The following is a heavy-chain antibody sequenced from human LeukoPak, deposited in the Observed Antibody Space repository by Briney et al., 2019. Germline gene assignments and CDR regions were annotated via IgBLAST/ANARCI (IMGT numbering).Heavy chain of an antibody. D-gene: IGHD2-15*01. Sequence: GGSLRLSCAASGFSFSSYSTNWVRQAPGKGLEGVSYISSSGTTIYYADSVKGRFTISRDNAKNSLYLQMNSLRVEDTAVYYCARSVPNFSWALDYWGQGTLVAVSS. CDR3: ARSVPNFSWALDY. CDR2: ISSSGTTI. V-gene: IGHV3-48*04. J-gene: IGHJ4*02. CDR1: GFSFSSYS.